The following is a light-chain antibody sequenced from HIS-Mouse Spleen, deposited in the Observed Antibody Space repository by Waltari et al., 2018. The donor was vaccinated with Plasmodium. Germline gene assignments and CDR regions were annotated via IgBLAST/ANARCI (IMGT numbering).Light chain of an antibody. CDR2: KVS. CDR1: QSLVHSDGNTY. J-gene: IGKJ3*01. V-gene: IGKV2-30*02. CDR3: QQLNSYPFT. Sequence: DVVMTQSPLSLPVTLGQPASISCRSSQSLVHSDGNTYLNWFQQRPGQSPRRLIYKVSNRDSGVPSRFSGSGSGTEFTLTISSLQPEDFATYYCQQLNSYPFTFGPGTKVDIK.